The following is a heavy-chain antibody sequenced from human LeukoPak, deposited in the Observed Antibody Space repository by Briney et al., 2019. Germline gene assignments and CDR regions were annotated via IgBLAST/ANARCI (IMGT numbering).Heavy chain of an antibody. CDR1: GFTFDDYT. CDR3: AKESDGDYEFDF. CDR2: ITWDGGST. V-gene: IGHV3-43*01. J-gene: IGHJ4*02. D-gene: IGHD4-17*01. Sequence: GGSLRLSCAASGFTFDDYTMHWVRHAPGKGLEWVSLITWDGGSTYYADSVKGRFTISRDNSKNSLYLQMNSLRPDDTALYYCAKESDGDYEFDFWGQGTLVTVSS.